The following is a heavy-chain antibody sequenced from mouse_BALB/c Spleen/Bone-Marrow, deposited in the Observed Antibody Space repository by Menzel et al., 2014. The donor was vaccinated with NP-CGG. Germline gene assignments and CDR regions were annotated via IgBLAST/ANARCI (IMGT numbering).Heavy chain of an antibody. CDR3: AFYYYGSSLFAY. CDR2: IDPANGNT. CDR1: GFNIKDTY. D-gene: IGHD1-1*01. Sequence: EVQLQQSGAELVKPGASVKLSCTASGFNIKDTYMHWVKQRPEQGLEWIGRIDPANGNTKYDPKYQDKATITADTSSNTAYLQLSSLTSEDTAVYYCAFYYYGSSLFAYWGQGTLVTVSA. V-gene: IGHV14-3*02. J-gene: IGHJ3*01.